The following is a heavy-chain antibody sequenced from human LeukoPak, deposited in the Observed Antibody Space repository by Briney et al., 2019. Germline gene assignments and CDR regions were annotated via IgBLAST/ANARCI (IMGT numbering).Heavy chain of an antibody. J-gene: IGHJ4*02. D-gene: IGHD3-16*02. V-gene: IGHV5-51*01. CDR3: ARTYVWGSYRPYYFDY. Sequence: GESLKISCKGSGYSFTSYWIGWVRQMPGKGLEWMGIIYPGDSDTRYSPSFQGQVTISADKSISTAYLQWGSLKASDTAMYYCARTYVWGSYRPYYFDYWGQGTLVTVSS. CDR1: GYSFTSYW. CDR2: IYPGDSDT.